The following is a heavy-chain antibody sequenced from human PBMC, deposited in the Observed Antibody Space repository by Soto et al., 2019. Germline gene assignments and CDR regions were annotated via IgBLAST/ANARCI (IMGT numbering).Heavy chain of an antibody. J-gene: IGHJ3*02. Sequence: KTSETLSLTCAVSASSISSAYFWGWIRQPPGKGLEWIATIFHTGGTYYNPSLKSRVTISVDASNNQFSLRLNSVTAADTALYFCARTWLAGGTPADAFDIWGQGTTVPV. V-gene: IGHV4-38-2*01. CDR2: IFHTGGT. CDR1: ASSISSAYF. D-gene: IGHD2-15*01. CDR3: ARTWLAGGTPADAFDI.